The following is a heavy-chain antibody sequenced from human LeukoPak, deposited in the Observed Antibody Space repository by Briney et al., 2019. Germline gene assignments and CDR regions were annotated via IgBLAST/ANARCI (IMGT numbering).Heavy chain of an antibody. J-gene: IGHJ3*02. Sequence: GGSLRLSCAASGFTVSSNYMSWVRQAPGKGLEWVSVIYSGGSTYYADSVKGRFTISRDNSKNTLYLQMNSLRAEDTAVYYCVRDIAAQDAFDIWGQGTMVTVSS. CDR1: GFTVSSNY. V-gene: IGHV3-53*01. CDR2: IYSGGST. D-gene: IGHD6-13*01. CDR3: VRDIAAQDAFDI.